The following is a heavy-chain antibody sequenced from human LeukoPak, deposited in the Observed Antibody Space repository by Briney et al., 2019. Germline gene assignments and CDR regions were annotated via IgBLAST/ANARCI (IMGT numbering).Heavy chain of an antibody. CDR1: GYTFIIHY. J-gene: IGHJ4*02. D-gene: IGHD6-13*01. CDR3: ARGDLQLAHFFDY. CDR2: INPSGGVT. V-gene: IGHV1-46*04. Sequence: ASVKVSCKASGYTFIIHYMHWVRQAPGQGLEWMGRINPSGGVTSYAQKLQGRVTMTRDTSTSIVYMELSSLRSEDTAVYYCARGDLQLAHFFDYWGQGTLVTVSS.